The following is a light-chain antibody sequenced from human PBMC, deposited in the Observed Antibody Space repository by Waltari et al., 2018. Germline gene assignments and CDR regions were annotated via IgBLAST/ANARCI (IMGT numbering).Light chain of an antibody. Sequence: DIQMTQSPSSLSASVGDRVTITCRASQRISSYLNWYQQKPGKAPKLLIYAASNLQGGVPSRFSGGGSATDFPLAINNLQPEDFATYYCQQSYTTPYTFGQGTKLEI. CDR3: QQSYTTPYT. CDR1: QRISSY. CDR2: AAS. J-gene: IGKJ2*01. V-gene: IGKV1-39*01.